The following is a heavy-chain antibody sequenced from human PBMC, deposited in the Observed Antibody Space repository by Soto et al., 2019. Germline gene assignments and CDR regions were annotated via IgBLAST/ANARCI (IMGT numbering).Heavy chain of an antibody. CDR1: GFTFSNYA. J-gene: IGHJ5*02. V-gene: IGHV3-23*01. D-gene: IGHD5-12*01. CDR3: AKNGYEYSTSCTWFDP. Sequence: PGGSLRLSCAASGFTFSNYAMNWVRQAPGKGLEWVSSISSSGDDTYYPDSVKGRFTISRDNSRNTLYLQMNSLRAEDTAIYFCAKNGYEYSTSCTWFDPWGQGTLVTVSS. CDR2: ISSSGDDT.